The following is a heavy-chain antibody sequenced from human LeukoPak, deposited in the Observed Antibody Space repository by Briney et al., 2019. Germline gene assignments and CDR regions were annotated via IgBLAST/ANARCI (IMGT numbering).Heavy chain of an antibody. D-gene: IGHD6-19*01. CDR3: ANDGYSSGRGVFNC. CDR2: ISGSAGST. Sequence: GGSLRLSCAASGFTFSSYDIIWVRQAPGKGLEWVSGISGSAGSTNYADSVKGRFTISRDNSKNTMYLQINSLRAEDTAVYYCANDGYSSGRGVFNCGGQGTLVTVSS. CDR1: GFTFSSYD. J-gene: IGHJ4*02. V-gene: IGHV3-23*01.